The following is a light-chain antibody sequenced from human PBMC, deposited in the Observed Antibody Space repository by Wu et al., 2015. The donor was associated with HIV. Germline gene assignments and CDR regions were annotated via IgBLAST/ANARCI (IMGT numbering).Light chain of an antibody. Sequence: EIVMTQSPATLSVSPGETVTLSCRASQSLGTDLAWYQQKPGQSPSLLIYGASTRATGIPARFSGSGSGTDFTLTISSLQSEDVVVYYCQQYNNWPLTFGGGTKLEIK. V-gene: IGKV3-15*01. CDR1: QSLGTD. J-gene: IGKJ4*01. CDR2: GAS. CDR3: QQYNNWPLT.